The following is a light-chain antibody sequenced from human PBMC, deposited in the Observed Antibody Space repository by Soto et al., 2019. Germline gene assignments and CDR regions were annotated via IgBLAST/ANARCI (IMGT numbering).Light chain of an antibody. CDR1: QSVSSY. CDR3: QQRSNWYT. J-gene: IGKJ2*01. CDR2: DAS. Sequence: EIVLTQSPATLSLSPGERATLSCRASQSVSSYLACYQQKPGQAPRLLIYDASNRATGIPARFSGSGSGTDFTLTISSLEREDFAVYYCQQRSNWYTFGQGTKLEIK. V-gene: IGKV3-11*01.